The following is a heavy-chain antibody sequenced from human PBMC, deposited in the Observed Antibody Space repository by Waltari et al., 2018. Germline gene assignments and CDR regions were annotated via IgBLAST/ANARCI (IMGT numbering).Heavy chain of an antibody. CDR1: GGSFSGYY. Sequence: QVQLQQWGAGLLKPSQTLSLTSAGYGGSFSGYYWSWIRQPPGKGLEWIGEINHSGSTNYNPSLKSRVTISVDTSKNQFSLKLSSVTAADTAVYYCARRLGDTAMVDYWGQGTLVTVSS. D-gene: IGHD5-18*01. CDR3: ARRLGDTAMVDY. J-gene: IGHJ4*02. V-gene: IGHV4-34*01. CDR2: INHSGST.